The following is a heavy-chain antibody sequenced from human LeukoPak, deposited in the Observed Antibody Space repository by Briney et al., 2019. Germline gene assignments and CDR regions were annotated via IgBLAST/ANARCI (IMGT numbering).Heavy chain of an antibody. J-gene: IGHJ4*02. Sequence: SETLSLTCTVSGGSISSYYWSWIRQPPGKGLEWIGYIYTSGSTNYNPSLKSRVTISVDTSKNQFSLKLSSVTAADTAVYYCARLGQQFIDGYYFDYWGQGTLVTVSS. V-gene: IGHV4-4*09. CDR3: ARLGQQFIDGYYFDY. CDR2: IYTSGST. D-gene: IGHD3-10*01. CDR1: GGSISSYY.